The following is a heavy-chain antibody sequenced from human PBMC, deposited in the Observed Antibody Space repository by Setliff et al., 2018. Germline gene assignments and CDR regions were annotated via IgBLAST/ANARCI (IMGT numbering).Heavy chain of an antibody. CDR3: ARRYEVVIITKTGAFDI. J-gene: IGHJ3*02. CDR2: ISYSGDT. CDR1: GGSISTNHYY. D-gene: IGHD3-22*01. V-gene: IGHV4-39*01. Sequence: SETLSLTCTVSGGSISTNHYYWEWIRQAPGKGLEWIGRISYSGDTYYSPSLRSRVTIPVATSKNQFSLKLRSVTAADTAVYYCARRYEVVIITKTGAFDIWGPGTMVTVSS.